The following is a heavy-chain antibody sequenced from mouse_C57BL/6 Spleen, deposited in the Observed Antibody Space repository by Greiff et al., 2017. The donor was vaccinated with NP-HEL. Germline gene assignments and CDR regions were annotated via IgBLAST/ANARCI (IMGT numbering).Heavy chain of an antibody. D-gene: IGHD2-4*01. J-gene: IGHJ3*01. Sequence: QVQLKESGPGLVQPSQSLSITCTVSGFSLTSYGVHWVRQSPGKGLEWLGVIWSGGSTDYNAAFISRLSISKDNSKSQVFFKMNSLQADDTAIYYCARALYYDYDVWFAYWGQGTLVTVSA. CDR2: IWSGGST. CDR1: GFSLTSYG. CDR3: ARALYYDYDVWFAY. V-gene: IGHV2-2*01.